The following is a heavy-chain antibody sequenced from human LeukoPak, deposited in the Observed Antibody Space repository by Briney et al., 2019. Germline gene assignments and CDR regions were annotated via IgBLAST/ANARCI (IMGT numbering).Heavy chain of an antibody. V-gene: IGHV3-30*04. D-gene: IGHD1-26*01. J-gene: IGHJ4*02. CDR3: ARDVGLSGSYFGEYFDY. CDR2: ISYDGSNK. Sequence: PGGSLRPSCAASGFTFSSCAMHWVRQAPGKGLEWVAVISYDGSNKYYADSVKGRFTISRDNSKNTLYLQMNSLRAEDTAVYYCARDVGLSGSYFGEYFDYWGQGTLVTVSS. CDR1: GFTFSSCA.